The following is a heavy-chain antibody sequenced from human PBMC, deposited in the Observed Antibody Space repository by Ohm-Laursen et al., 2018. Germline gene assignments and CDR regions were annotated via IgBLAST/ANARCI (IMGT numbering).Heavy chain of an antibody. J-gene: IGHJ2*01. Sequence: SSVKVSCKASGYTFTSYDINWVRQATGQGLEWMGWMNPNSGNTGYAQKFQGRVTMTRNTSINAAYMELSSLRSEDTAVYYCARMGPQQPHWYFDLWGRGTLVTVSS. V-gene: IGHV1-8*01. CDR2: MNPNSGNT. D-gene: IGHD1/OR15-1a*01. CDR1: GYTFTSYD. CDR3: ARMGPQQPHWYFDL.